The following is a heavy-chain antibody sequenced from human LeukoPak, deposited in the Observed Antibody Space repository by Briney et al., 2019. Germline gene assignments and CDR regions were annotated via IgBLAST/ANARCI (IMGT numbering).Heavy chain of an antibody. CDR1: VYTLTELS. V-gene: IGHV1-24*01. Sequence: ASVKVSCKVSVYTLTELSMHWVRQAPGKRLEGMGGIDPEDGETIYAQNFQGRVTMTEETATDTAYMELSSLRSEDTAVYYCATGKCTGCRGRYFRWGQGTLVTVSS. D-gene: IGHD3-9*01. J-gene: IGHJ4*02. CDR2: IDPEDGET. CDR3: ATGKCTGCRGRYFR.